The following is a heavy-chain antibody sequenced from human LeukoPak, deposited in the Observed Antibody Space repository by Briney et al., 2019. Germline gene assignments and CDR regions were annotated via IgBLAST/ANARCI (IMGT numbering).Heavy chain of an antibody. J-gene: IGHJ4*02. D-gene: IGHD2-2*01. V-gene: IGHV4-59*01. CDR1: GGSFSSYY. CDR3: ARAQLGRRDFDY. Sequence: PSETLSLTCTVSGGSFSSYYGSWIRQPPGKGLAWIGYIYYSGTTNYNPSLKSRVTISVDTSKNQFSLKLSSVTAADTAVYYCARAQLGRRDFDYWGQGTLVTVSS. CDR2: IYYSGTT.